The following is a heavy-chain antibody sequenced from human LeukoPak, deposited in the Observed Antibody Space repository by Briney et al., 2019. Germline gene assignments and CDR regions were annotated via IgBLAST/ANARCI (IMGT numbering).Heavy chain of an antibody. CDR1: GYTFTSYY. J-gene: IGHJ4*02. D-gene: IGHD4-17*01. V-gene: IGHV1-46*01. CDR3: ARDYGDYECLNY. Sequence: ASVKVSCMASGYTFTSYYMHWVRQAPGQGLEWMGIINPSGGSTSYAQKFQGRVTMTRDMSTSTVYMELSSLRSEDTAVYYCARDYGDYECLNYWGQGTLVTVSS. CDR2: INPSGGST.